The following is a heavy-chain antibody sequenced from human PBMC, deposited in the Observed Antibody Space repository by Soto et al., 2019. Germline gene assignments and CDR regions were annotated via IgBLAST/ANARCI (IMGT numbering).Heavy chain of an antibody. Sequence: QITLKESGPTLVKPTQTLTLTCTFSGFSLSTHGVGVGWVRQPAGKALEWLALIYWDDDNRYSASLNSRLTITKDTSKSRVVLTMTNMNRVDTATYFCAHAMLYCTGGSCSTWFDSWGQGTLVTVSS. D-gene: IGHD2-15*01. V-gene: IGHV2-5*02. CDR1: GFSLSTHGVG. J-gene: IGHJ5*01. CDR3: AHAMLYCTGGSCSTWFDS. CDR2: IYWDDDN.